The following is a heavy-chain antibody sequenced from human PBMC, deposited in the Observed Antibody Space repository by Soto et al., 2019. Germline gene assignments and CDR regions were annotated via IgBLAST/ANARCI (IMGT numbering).Heavy chain of an antibody. V-gene: IGHV3-30*18. D-gene: IGHD1-26*01. Sequence: QVQLVESGGGVVQPGRSLRLSCAASGFTFSSYGMHWVRQAPGKGLEWVAVISYDGGSKYYADSVKGRLTISRDNPKNTLYLQMNSLRAADTAVYYCAKDGKAGYGMDVWGQGTTVTVSS. CDR1: GFTFSSYG. CDR2: ISYDGGSK. CDR3: AKDGKAGYGMDV. J-gene: IGHJ6*02.